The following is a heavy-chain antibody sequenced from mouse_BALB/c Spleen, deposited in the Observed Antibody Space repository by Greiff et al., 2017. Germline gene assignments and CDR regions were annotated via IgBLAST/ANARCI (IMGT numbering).Heavy chain of an antibody. Sequence: QVQLKQSGAELVKPGASVKLSCKTSGFTFSSSYKSWLKQKPGQSLEWIAWIYAGTGGTSYNQKFTGKAQLTVDTSSSTAYMQFSSLTTEDSAIYYCARHVGYYGSSLYWYFDVWGAGTTVTVSS. CDR3: ARHVGYYGSSLYWYFDV. D-gene: IGHD1-1*01. CDR2: IYAGTGGT. J-gene: IGHJ1*01. V-gene: IGHV1-66*01. CDR1: GFTFSSSY.